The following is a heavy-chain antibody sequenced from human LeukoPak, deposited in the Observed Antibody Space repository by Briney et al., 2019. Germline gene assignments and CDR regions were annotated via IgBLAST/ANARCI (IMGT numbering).Heavy chain of an antibody. Sequence: SETLSLTCTVSGGSISSYYWSWIRQPPGKGLEWIGYIYYSGSTNYNPSLKSRVTISVGTSKNQFSLKLSSVTAADTAVYYCASFSSDGSGYDYWGQGTVVTVSS. CDR3: ASFSSDGSGYDY. D-gene: IGHD3-10*01. CDR1: GGSISSYY. J-gene: IGHJ4*02. CDR2: IYYSGST. V-gene: IGHV4-59*01.